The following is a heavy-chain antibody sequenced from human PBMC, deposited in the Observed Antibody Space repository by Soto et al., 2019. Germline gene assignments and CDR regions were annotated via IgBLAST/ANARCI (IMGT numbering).Heavy chain of an antibody. V-gene: IGHV1-8*01. CDR3: ARWPDGYYYYGMDV. CDR1: GYTFTSYD. CDR2: MNPYSGNT. J-gene: IGHJ6*02. Sequence: QVQLVQSGAEVKKPGASVKVSCKASGYTFTSYDINWVRQATGQGLDWMGLMNPYSGNTGYAQKFQGRVTMTRNTSISTAYMELSSLRSEDTAVYYCARWPDGYYYYGMDVWGQGTTVTVSS.